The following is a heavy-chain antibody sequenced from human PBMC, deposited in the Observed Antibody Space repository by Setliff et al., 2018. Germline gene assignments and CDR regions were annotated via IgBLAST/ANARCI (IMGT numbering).Heavy chain of an antibody. D-gene: IGHD5-12*01. CDR3: ARASRFGTIRYRGDYYMDV. Sequence: ASVKVSCKASGYTFTNYAMNWMRQAPGQGLEWMGWINTNTGNPSYAQGFTGRFVFSLDTSVSAAYLQISSLKSEDSAVYYCARASRFGTIRYRGDYYMDVWGKGTTGTVSS. CDR2: INTNTGNP. CDR1: GYTFTNYA. V-gene: IGHV7-4-1*02. J-gene: IGHJ6*03.